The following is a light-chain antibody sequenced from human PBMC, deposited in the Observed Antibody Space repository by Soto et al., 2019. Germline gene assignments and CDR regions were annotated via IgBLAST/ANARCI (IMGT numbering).Light chain of an antibody. V-gene: IGKV3-11*01. Sequence: EIVLTQSPATLSLSPGERATLSCRTSQTIRGLLNWYQQRPGQAPRLLIYDTSNMATDIPARFSGSVSGTDFLLTISSLDPEDFGVYFCQQRHNWPITFGQGTRLDIK. CDR3: QQRHNWPIT. CDR2: DTS. CDR1: QTIRGL. J-gene: IGKJ5*01.